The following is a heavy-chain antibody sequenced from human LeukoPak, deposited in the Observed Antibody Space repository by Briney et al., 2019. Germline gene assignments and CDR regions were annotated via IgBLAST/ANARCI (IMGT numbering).Heavy chain of an antibody. D-gene: IGHD3-10*01. CDR3: ARGHYLSGSYNWFDP. J-gene: IGHJ5*02. CDR2: IYYSGST. CDR1: GGSISSSSYY. V-gene: IGHV4-61*05. Sequence: SETLSLTCTVSGGSISSSSYYWGWIRQPPGKGLEWIGYIYYSGSTNYNPSLKSRVTISLDTSKTQFSLKLSSVTAADTAVYYCARGHYLSGSYNWFDPWGQGTLVTVSS.